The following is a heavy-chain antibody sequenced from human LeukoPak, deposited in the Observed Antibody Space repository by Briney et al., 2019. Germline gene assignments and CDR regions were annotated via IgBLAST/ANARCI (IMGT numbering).Heavy chain of an antibody. V-gene: IGHV3-11*01. CDR2: ISSSGSTI. CDR3: ARGSRQYYDILTGYPTYSYFDY. D-gene: IGHD3-9*01. CDR1: GFTVSSKY. Sequence: GGSLRLSRAASGFTVSSKYMTWVRQAPGKGLEWVSYISSSGSTIYYADSVKGRFTISRDNAKNSLYLQMNSLRAEDTAVYYCARGSRQYYDILTGYPTYSYFDYWGQGTLVTVSS. J-gene: IGHJ4*02.